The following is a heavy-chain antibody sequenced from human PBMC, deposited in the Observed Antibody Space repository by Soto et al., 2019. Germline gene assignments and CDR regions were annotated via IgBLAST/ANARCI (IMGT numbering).Heavy chain of an antibody. Sequence: EVQLLESGGGWVQPGGSLRLSCAASGFAFSRFAMNWVRQAPGKGLEWVSGIGGSGGTTYYADSVKGRFTISRDNSKNTLFLQMNSLRAEDTAVYYCAKDSLGDYYYYGLDVWGQGTTVTVSS. CDR3: AKDSLGDYYYYGLDV. D-gene: IGHD2-15*01. J-gene: IGHJ6*02. V-gene: IGHV3-23*01. CDR1: GFAFSRFA. CDR2: IGGSGGTT.